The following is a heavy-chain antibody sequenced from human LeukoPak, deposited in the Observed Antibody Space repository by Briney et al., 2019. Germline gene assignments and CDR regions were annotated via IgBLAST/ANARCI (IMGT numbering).Heavy chain of an antibody. V-gene: IGHV4-39*07. Sequence: SETLSLTCTVSGGSISSSSHYWGWIRQPPGKGLEWIGSIYYSGSTNYNPSLKSRVTISVDTSKNQFSLKLSSVTAADTAVYYCARLGYYGSGRRYYYYMDVWGKGTTVTISS. CDR2: IYYSGST. J-gene: IGHJ6*03. CDR1: GGSISSSSHY. CDR3: ARLGYYGSGRRYYYYMDV. D-gene: IGHD3-10*01.